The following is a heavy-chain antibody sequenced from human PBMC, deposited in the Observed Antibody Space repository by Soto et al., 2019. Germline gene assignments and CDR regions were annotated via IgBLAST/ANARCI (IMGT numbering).Heavy chain of an antibody. Sequence: XESLSLSCAASGFTFSSYAMHGVGQAPGKGLEWVAVISYDGSNKYYADSVKGRFTISRDNSKNTLYLQMNSLRAEDTAVYYCARAYPYGGKGYYFDYWGQGTLVTVSS. D-gene: IGHD4-17*01. CDR1: GFTFSSYA. J-gene: IGHJ4*02. CDR2: ISYDGSNK. CDR3: ARAYPYGGKGYYFDY. V-gene: IGHV3-30-3*01.